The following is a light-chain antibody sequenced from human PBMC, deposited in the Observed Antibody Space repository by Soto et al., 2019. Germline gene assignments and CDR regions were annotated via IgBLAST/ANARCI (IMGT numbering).Light chain of an antibody. CDR1: QTVSSR. V-gene: IGKV1-5*03. CDR3: QHYNSYSEA. CDR2: RAS. Sequence: DIQMTQSPSTLSGSVGDRVTITCRASQTVSSRLAWYQQKPGKAPKLLIYRASTLTSGIPSRFSGSGSGTEFTLAISSLQPDDFATYYCQHYNSYSEAFGQGTKVDIK. J-gene: IGKJ1*01.